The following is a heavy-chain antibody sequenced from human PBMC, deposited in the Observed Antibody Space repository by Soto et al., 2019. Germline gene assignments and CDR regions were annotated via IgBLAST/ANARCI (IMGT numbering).Heavy chain of an antibody. CDR2: IIPILGIA. D-gene: IGHD2-15*01. CDR1: GGTFSSYT. V-gene: IGHV1-69*02. CDR3: RAATGNYYYYYMDV. J-gene: IGHJ6*03. Sequence: QVQLVQSGAEVKKPGSSVKVSCKASGGTFSSYTISWVRQAPGQGLEWMGRIIPILGIANYAQKFQGRVTITADKSTSTAYMELSSLRSEDTAVYYCRAATGNYYYYYMDVWGKGTTVTVSS.